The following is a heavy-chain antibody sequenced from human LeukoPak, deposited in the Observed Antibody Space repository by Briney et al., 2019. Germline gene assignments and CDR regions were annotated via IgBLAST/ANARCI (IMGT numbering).Heavy chain of an antibody. Sequence: SEPLSLTCAVSGVSFSDYFWSWIRQPPGKGLEWIGEINHRGSTNYNPSLKSRVTISVDTSNNHLSLRLSSVTAADTAVYYCARLRWGAFDIWGQGTMVTVSS. D-gene: IGHD4-23*01. V-gene: IGHV4-34*01. CDR1: GVSFSDYF. CDR2: INHRGST. J-gene: IGHJ3*02. CDR3: ARLRWGAFDI.